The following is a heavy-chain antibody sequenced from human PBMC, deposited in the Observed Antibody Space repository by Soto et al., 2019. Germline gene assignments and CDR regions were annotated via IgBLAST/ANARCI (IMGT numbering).Heavy chain of an antibody. Sequence: SETLSLTCTVSGGSISSYYWSWIRQPPGKGLEWIGYIYYSGSTNYNPSLKSRVTISVDTSKNQFSLKLSSVTAADTAVYYCARAEGTIYPHAPDYWGQGTLVTVSS. V-gene: IGHV4-59*01. J-gene: IGHJ4*02. CDR3: ARAEGTIYPHAPDY. D-gene: IGHD2-8*01. CDR2: IYYSGST. CDR1: GGSISSYY.